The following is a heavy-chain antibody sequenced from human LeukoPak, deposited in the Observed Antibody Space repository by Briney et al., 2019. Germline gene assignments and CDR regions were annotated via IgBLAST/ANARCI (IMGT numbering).Heavy chain of an antibody. V-gene: IGHV4-39*07. CDR1: GGSISSSSYY. Sequence: SETLSLTCTVSGGSISSSSYYWGWIRQPPGKGLEWIGSIYYSGSTYYNPSLKSRVTISVDTSKNQFSLKLSSVTAADTAVYYCARDRAEYSRNYYYYYMDVWGKGTTVTVSS. CDR2: IYYSGST. D-gene: IGHD6-6*01. CDR3: ARDRAEYSRNYYYYYMDV. J-gene: IGHJ6*03.